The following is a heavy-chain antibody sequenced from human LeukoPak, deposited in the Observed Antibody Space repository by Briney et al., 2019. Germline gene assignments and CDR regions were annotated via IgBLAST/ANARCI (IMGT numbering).Heavy chain of an antibody. CDR2: ISYDGSNK. J-gene: IGHJ6*02. CDR3: AKDRGYCSGGSCQYYYYGMDV. Sequence: GGSLRPSCAASGFTFSSYGMHWVRQAPGKGLEWVAVISYDGSNKYYADSVKGRFTISRDNSKNTLYLQMNSLRAEDTAVYYCAKDRGYCSGGSCQYYYYGMDVWGQGTTVTVSS. CDR1: GFTFSSYG. V-gene: IGHV3-30*18. D-gene: IGHD2-15*01.